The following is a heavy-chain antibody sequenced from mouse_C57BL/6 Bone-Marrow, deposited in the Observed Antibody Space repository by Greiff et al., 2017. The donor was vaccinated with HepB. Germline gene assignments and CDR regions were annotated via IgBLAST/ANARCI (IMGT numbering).Heavy chain of an antibody. CDR1: GYTFTSYG. J-gene: IGHJ4*01. V-gene: IGHV1-81*01. CDR3: ARLLRGGYYAMDY. CDR2: IYPRSGNT. D-gene: IGHD1-1*01. Sequence: VKLQESGAELARPGASVKLSCKASGYTFTSYGISWVKQRTGQGLEWIGEIYPRSGNTYYNEKFKGKATLTADKSSSTAYMELRSLTSEDSAVYFCARLLRGGYYAMDYWGQGTSVTVSS.